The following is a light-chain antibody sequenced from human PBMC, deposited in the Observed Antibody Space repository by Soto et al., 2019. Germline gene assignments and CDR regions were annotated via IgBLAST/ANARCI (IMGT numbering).Light chain of an antibody. CDR3: QQRSNWPPIT. V-gene: IGKV3-11*01. Sequence: IVLTQSPGTQSLSPGERATLSCRASQSVSSYLAWYQQKPGQAPRLLIYGASSRATGIPDRFSGSGSGTDFTLTISSLEPEDFAVYYCQQRSNWPPITFGQGTR. J-gene: IGKJ5*01. CDR1: QSVSSY. CDR2: GAS.